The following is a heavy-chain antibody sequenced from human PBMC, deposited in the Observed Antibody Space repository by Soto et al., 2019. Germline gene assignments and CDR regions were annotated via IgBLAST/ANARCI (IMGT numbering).Heavy chain of an antibody. CDR2: IDPSDSYT. CDR1: GYSVTSYW. J-gene: IGHJ3*02. V-gene: IGHV5-10-1*01. D-gene: IGHD3-22*01. Sequence: GESLKISCKGSGYSVTSYWISWVRQMPGKGLEWMGRIDPSDSYTNYSPSFQGHVTISADKSISTAYLQWSSLKASDTAMYYCATSGQYYYDSSGYRSAFDIWGQGTMVTVS. CDR3: ATSGQYYYDSSGYRSAFDI.